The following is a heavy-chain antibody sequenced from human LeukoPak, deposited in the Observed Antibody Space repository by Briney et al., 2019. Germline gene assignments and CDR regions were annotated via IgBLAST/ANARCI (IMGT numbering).Heavy chain of an antibody. CDR2: INPYSGDT. CDR1: GYTFTGYH. CDR3: ARDQGSLTRSWYTGY. Sequence: EASVKVSCKASGYTFTGYHIHWVRQAPGQGLELMGRINPYSGDTNFAQKFQGRVTMTRDTSITTAYMDLSGLTPDDTAVYFCARDQGSLTRSWYTGYWGQGTQVTVSS. V-gene: IGHV1-2*06. J-gene: IGHJ4*02. D-gene: IGHD6-13*01.